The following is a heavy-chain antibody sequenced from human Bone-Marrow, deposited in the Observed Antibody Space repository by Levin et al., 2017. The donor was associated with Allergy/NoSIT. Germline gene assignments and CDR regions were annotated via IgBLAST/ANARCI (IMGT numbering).Heavy chain of an antibody. D-gene: IGHD2-15*01. Sequence: GESLKISCAGSAFALSPFSMSWVRQSPGKGLEWVASISSSGRLIYYTDSVKGRFTISRDNDKNSLYLQMNSLRAEDTAVYYCAGWGDWSGGRSAFPTFWFDPWGQGTLVNVSS. CDR3: AGWGDWSGGRSAFPTFWFDP. CDR1: AFALSPFS. J-gene: IGHJ5*02. V-gene: IGHV3-21*01. CDR2: ISSSGRLI.